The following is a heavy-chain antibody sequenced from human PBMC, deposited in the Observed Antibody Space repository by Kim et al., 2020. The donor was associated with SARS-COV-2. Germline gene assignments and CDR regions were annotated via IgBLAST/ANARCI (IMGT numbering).Heavy chain of an antibody. CDR2: INHSGST. J-gene: IGHJ5*02. CDR3: ARGLRYHNWFDP. V-gene: IGHV4-34*01. Sequence: SETLSLTCAVYGGSFSGYYWSWIRQPPGKGLEWIGEINHSGSTNYNPSLKSRVTISVDTSKNQFSLKLSSVTAADTAVYYCARGLRYHNWFDPWGQGTLVTVSS. D-gene: IGHD3-9*01. CDR1: GGSFSGYY.